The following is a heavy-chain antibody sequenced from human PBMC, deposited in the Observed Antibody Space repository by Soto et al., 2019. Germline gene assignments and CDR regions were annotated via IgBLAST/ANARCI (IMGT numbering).Heavy chain of an antibody. CDR3: ATELRGFDP. CDR1: GYTFTSYD. Sequence: ASVKVSCKASGYTFTSYDINRVRQATGQGLEWMGWMNPNSGNTGYAQKFRGRVTMTRNTSISTAYMELSIVSSEDTAVYYCATELRGFDPWGQGTLVTVSS. CDR2: MNPNSGNT. J-gene: IGHJ5*02. V-gene: IGHV1-8*01. D-gene: IGHD1-7*01.